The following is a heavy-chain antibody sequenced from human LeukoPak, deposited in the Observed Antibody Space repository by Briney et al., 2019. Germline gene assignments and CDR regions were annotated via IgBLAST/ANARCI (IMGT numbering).Heavy chain of an antibody. D-gene: IGHD3-22*01. CDR1: GFTFSSYA. V-gene: IGHV3-23*01. CDR3: AKDRENYYDSSGYYYFDY. Sequence: QPGGSLRLSCAASGFTFSSYAMSWVRQAPGKGLEWVSAISGSGGSTYCADSVKGRFTISRDNSKNTLYLQMNSLRAEDTAVYYCAKDRENYYDSSGYYYFDYWGQGTLVTVSS. CDR2: ISGSGGST. J-gene: IGHJ4*02.